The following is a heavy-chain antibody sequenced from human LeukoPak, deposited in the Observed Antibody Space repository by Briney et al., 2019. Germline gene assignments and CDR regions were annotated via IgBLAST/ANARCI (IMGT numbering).Heavy chain of an antibody. V-gene: IGHV1-18*04. CDR3: ARDQGETDYYYYMDV. J-gene: IGHJ6*03. CDR2: ISGYNGNS. CDR1: GYTFSSNG. D-gene: IGHD3-16*01. Sequence: ASVKVSCKASGYTFSSNGISWVRQAPGQGLEWMGWISGYNGNSNYAQKFQGRVTMTTDTSTSTVYMELRSLRFDDAAVYYCARDQGETDYYYYMDVWGKGTTVTVSS.